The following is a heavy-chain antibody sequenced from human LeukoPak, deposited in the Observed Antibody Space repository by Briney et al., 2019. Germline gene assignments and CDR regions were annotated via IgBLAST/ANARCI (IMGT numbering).Heavy chain of an antibody. Sequence: SQTLSLTCTVSGGSISSGDYYWSWIRQPPGKGPEWVAYMYYSGSTYYNPSLKSRVTMSADTSKNQLSLKLSSVTAADTAVYYCARPYYYDSRIDPWGQGILVTVSS. V-gene: IGHV4-30-4*01. J-gene: IGHJ5*02. CDR3: ARPYYYDSRIDP. D-gene: IGHD3-22*01. CDR2: MYYSGST. CDR1: GGSISSGDYY.